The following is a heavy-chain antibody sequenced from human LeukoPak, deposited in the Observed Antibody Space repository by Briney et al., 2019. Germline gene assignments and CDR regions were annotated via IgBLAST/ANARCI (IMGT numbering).Heavy chain of an antibody. D-gene: IGHD1-26*01. J-gene: IGHJ6*02. CDR3: AKDIGVPEYFQWERGDYYYYGMDV. V-gene: IGHV3-9*01. CDR1: GFTFDDYA. Sequence: GGSLRLSCAASGFTFDDYAMHWVRQAPGKGLEWVSGISWNSGSIGYADSVKGRFTISRDNAKNSLYLQMNSLRAEDTALYYCAKDIGVPEYFQWERGDYYYYGMDVWGQGTTVTVSS. CDR2: ISWNSGSI.